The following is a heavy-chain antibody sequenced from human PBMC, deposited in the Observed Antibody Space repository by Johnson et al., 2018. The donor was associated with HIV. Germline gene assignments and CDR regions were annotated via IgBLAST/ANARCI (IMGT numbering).Heavy chain of an antibody. CDR1: GFTFSSYG. J-gene: IGHJ3*02. CDR3: AKDRVVIAVHDAFDI. Sequence: QVQLVESGGGVVQPGRSLRLSCAASGFTFSSYGMHWVRQAPVKGLEWVAVIWYDGSNKYYADSVKGRFTISRDNSKNTLYLQMNSLRAEDTAVYYCAKDRVVIAVHDAFDIWGQGTMVTVSS. D-gene: IGHD2-21*01. V-gene: IGHV3-33*06. CDR2: IWYDGSNK.